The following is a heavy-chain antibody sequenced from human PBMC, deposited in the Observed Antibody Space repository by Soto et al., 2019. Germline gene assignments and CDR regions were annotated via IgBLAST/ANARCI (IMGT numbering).Heavy chain of an antibody. CDR2: TYYRSKWYN. D-gene: IGHD3-3*01. CDR1: GDSVSSNSAA. V-gene: IGHV6-1*01. J-gene: IGHJ5*02. Sequence: PSQTLSLTCAISGDSVSSNSAAWNWIRQSPSRGLEWLGRTYYRSKWYNDYAVSVKSRITINPDTSKNQFSLQLNSVTPEDTAVYYCASSITIFGVVPGGFDPWGQGTLVTVSS. CDR3: ASSITIFGVVPGGFDP.